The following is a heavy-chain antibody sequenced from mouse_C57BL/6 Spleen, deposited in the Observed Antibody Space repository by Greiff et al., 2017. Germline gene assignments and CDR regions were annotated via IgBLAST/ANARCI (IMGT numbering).Heavy chain of an antibody. CDR3: ATHYDYDVGV. CDR2: IYPGSGST. D-gene: IGHD2-4*01. Sequence: QVQLKQSGAELVKPGASVKMSCKASGYTFTSYWITWVKQRPGQGLEWIGDIYPGSGSTNYNEKFKSKATLTVDTSSSTAYMQLSSLTSEDSAVYYCATHYDYDVGVWGTGTTVTVSS. J-gene: IGHJ1*03. V-gene: IGHV1-55*01. CDR1: GYTFTSYW.